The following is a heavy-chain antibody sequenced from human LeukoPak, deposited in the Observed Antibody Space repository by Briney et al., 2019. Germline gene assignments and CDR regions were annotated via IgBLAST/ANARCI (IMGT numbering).Heavy chain of an antibody. CDR3: AGRSEGIAVAGYVY. D-gene: IGHD6-19*01. V-gene: IGHV4-39*01. CDR2: IYYSGNT. J-gene: IGHJ4*02. Sequence: SETLSLTCIVSGGSISTSAYYWGWIRQPPGEGLQWIGSIYYSGNTYYNSSLKSRVTISVDTSTSQFSLRLSSVTAADTAVYYCAGRSEGIAVAGYVYWGQGTLVTVSS. CDR1: GGSISTSAYY.